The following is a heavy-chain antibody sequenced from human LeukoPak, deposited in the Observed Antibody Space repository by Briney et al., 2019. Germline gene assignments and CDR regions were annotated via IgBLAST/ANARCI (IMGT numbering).Heavy chain of an antibody. J-gene: IGHJ4*02. CDR2: ILYSGST. V-gene: IGHV4-39*07. D-gene: IGHD6-19*01. Sequence: SETLSLTCTVAGGSISSSSYYWGWIRQPPGKGLEWIGSILYSGSTYYNPSLKSRVTISVDTSKNQFSLKLSSVTAADTAVYYCARGDSGIAVAGIGFWGPGTLVTVSS. CDR3: ARGDSGIAVAGIGF. CDR1: GGSISSSSYY.